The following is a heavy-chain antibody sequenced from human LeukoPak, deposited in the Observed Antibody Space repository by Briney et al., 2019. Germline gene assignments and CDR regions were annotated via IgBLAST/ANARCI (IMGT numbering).Heavy chain of an antibody. J-gene: IGHJ4*02. CDR3: ARTKGLKDGIAATDY. CDR1: GDSVSSNSVA. CDR2: TYYRSKWFN. D-gene: IGHD6-13*01. Sequence: SQTLSLTCAISGDSVSSNSVAWHWIRQSPSRGLEWLGRTYYRSKWFNDYVASVKSRIIINPDTSKNQYSLQLNSVTPEDTAVYYCARTKGLKDGIAATDYWGQGTLVTVSS. V-gene: IGHV6-1*01.